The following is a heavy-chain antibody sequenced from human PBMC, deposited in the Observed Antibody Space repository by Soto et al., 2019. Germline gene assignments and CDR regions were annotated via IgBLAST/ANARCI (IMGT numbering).Heavy chain of an antibody. D-gene: IGHD4-17*01. J-gene: IGHJ3*02. CDR1: GGSISSYY. CDR2: IYYSGST. V-gene: IGHV4-59*01. Sequence: SETLSLTYTVSGGSISSYYWSWIRQPPGKELEWIGYIYYSGSTNYNPSLKSRVTISVDTSKNQFSLKLSSVTAADTAVYYCVSGRPTVLDDAFDIWGQGTMVTVS. CDR3: VSGRPTVLDDAFDI.